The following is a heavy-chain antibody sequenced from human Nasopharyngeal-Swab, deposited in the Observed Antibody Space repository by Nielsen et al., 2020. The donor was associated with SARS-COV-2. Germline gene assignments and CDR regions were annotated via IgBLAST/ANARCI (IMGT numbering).Heavy chain of an antibody. V-gene: IGHV3-21*01. CDR1: GFIFSNYN. Sequence: GESLKISCAASGFIFSNYNMKWVRQAPGKGLEWVSSISSSSSYIYYADSVKGRFTISRDNAKNSLYLQMNSLRAEDTAVYYCARDFHGNDVWGQGTLVTVSS. CDR3: ARDFHGNDV. D-gene: IGHD1-1*01. J-gene: IGHJ4*02. CDR2: ISSSSSYI.